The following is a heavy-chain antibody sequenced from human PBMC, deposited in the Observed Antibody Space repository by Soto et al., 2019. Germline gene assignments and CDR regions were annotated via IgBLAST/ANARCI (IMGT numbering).Heavy chain of an antibody. V-gene: IGHV3-30*18. J-gene: IGHJ5*02. Sequence: SLRLSCAASGFTFSSYGMHWVRQAPGKGLEWVAVISYDGSNKYYGDSVKGRFTISRDNSKNTLYLQMNSLRGEDTAVYYCAKGIEQQLERDWFDPWGQGTLVTVSS. CDR3: AKGIEQQLERDWFDP. CDR1: GFTFSSYG. CDR2: ISYDGSNK. D-gene: IGHD6-13*01.